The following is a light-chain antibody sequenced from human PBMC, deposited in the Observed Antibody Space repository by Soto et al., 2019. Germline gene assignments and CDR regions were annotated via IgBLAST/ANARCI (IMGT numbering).Light chain of an antibody. CDR3: QQYGSSPWT. J-gene: IGKJ1*01. V-gene: IGKV3-20*01. Sequence: EIVLTQSPGTLSLSPGERATLSCRASQSVSSTYLAWYQQKPGQAPSLLIYAASRRATGIPDRFSGSGSGTDFTLTISRLEPEDFAVYYCQQYGSSPWTFGQGTKVDIK. CDR2: AAS. CDR1: QSVSSTY.